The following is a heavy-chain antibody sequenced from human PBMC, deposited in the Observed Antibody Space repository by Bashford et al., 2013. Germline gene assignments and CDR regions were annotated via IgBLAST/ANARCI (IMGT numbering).Heavy chain of an antibody. V-gene: IGHV3-11*06. Sequence: GGSLRLSCAASGFTFSDYFMAWIRQAPGKGLECVSYISGSSSSGTTYTNYADSVKGRFTISRDNAKNSLYLQMDSLRAEDTAVYYCARGVGFGVEISTYTWFDPVGPGNPGHRLL. CDR3: ARGVGFGVEISTYTWFDP. D-gene: IGHD3-3*01. CDR2: ISGSSSSGTTYT. J-gene: IGHJ5*02. CDR1: GFTFSDYF.